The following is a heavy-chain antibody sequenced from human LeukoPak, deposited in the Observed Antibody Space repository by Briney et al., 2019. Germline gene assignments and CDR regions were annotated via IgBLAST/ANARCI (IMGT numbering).Heavy chain of an antibody. CDR1: GFTFSSFG. CDR2: ISYDGSNK. D-gene: IGHD3-3*01. CDR3: TKSIITPYDYYGMDV. Sequence: GGSLRLACAASGFTFSSFGMHWVRQAPGKGLEWVAVISYDGSNKYYADSVKGRFTISRDNSNNTLCLRMNSLRAEDTAVYYCTKSIITPYDYYGMDVWGQGTTVTVSS. J-gene: IGHJ6*02. V-gene: IGHV3-30*18.